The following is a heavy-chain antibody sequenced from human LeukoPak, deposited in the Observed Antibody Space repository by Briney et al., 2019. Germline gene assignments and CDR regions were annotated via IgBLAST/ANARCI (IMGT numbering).Heavy chain of an antibody. CDR2: IRYDGSNK. Sequence: GGSLRLSCAASGFTFSSYGMHWVRQAPGKGLEWVAFIRYDGSNKYYADSVKGRFTISRDNSKNTLYLQMNSLRAEDTAVYYCARGFGLRYFDWLYAFDIWGQGTMVTVSS. D-gene: IGHD3-9*01. J-gene: IGHJ3*02. CDR3: ARGFGLRYFDWLYAFDI. CDR1: GFTFSSYG. V-gene: IGHV3-30*02.